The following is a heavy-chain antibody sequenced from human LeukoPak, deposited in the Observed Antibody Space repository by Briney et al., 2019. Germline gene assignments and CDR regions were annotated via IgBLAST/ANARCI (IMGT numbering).Heavy chain of an antibody. D-gene: IGHD4-23*01. CDR1: GFTFSSYA. CDR2: ISGSGGST. CDR3: AKDLNDYGGNSGRFDY. V-gene: IGHV3-23*01. J-gene: IGHJ4*02. Sequence: GGSLRLSCAASGFTFSSYAMSWVRQAPGKGLEWVSTISGSGGSTYYSDSVKGRFTISRDNSKNTLYLQMNSLRAEDTAVCYCAKDLNDYGGNSGRFDYWGQGTLVTVSS.